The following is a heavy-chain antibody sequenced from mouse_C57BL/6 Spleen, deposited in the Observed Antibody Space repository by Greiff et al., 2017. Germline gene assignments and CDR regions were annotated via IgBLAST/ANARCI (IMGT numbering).Heavy chain of an antibody. V-gene: IGHV1-64*01. Sequence: VQLQQPGAELVKPGASVKLSCKASGYTFTSYWMHWVKQRPGQGLEWIGMIHPHSGSTNYNEKFKSKATLTVDKSSSTAYMQLSSLTSEDSAVYYCAREEYYGSSYVDYWGQGTTLTVSS. CDR3: AREEYYGSSYVDY. CDR1: GYTFTSYW. D-gene: IGHD1-1*01. J-gene: IGHJ2*01. CDR2: IHPHSGST.